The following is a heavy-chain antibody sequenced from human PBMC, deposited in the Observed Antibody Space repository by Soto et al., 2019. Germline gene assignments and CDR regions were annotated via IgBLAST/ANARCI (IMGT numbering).Heavy chain of an antibody. D-gene: IGHD3-22*01. Sequence: PSETLSLTCTVSCGSISSYYWSWIRQPPGKGLEWIGYIYYSGSTNYNPSLKSRVTISVDTSKNQFSLKLSSVTAADTAVYYCARVGYYDSSGYPLFDYWGQGTLVTVSS. CDR1: CGSISSYY. CDR2: IYYSGST. J-gene: IGHJ4*02. V-gene: IGHV4-59*01. CDR3: ARVGYYDSSGYPLFDY.